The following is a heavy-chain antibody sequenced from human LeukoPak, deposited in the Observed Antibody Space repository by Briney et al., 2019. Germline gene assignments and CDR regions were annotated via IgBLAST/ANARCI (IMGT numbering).Heavy chain of an antibody. Sequence: PSETLSLTCTVSGGSISSSSYYWGCIRQPAGKGLEWIGTIYYSGSTYYNPSLKSRVTISVDTSKIQFSLKLSSVTAADTAVYFCARGPYSYDSSGAFDIWGQGTMVTVSS. J-gene: IGHJ3*02. V-gene: IGHV4-39*07. CDR3: ARGPYSYDSSGAFDI. CDR1: GGSISSSSYY. CDR2: IYYSGST. D-gene: IGHD3-22*01.